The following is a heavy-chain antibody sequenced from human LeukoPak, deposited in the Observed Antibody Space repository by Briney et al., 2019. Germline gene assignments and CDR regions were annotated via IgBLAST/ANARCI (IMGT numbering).Heavy chain of an antibody. V-gene: IGHV3-53*04. D-gene: IGHD3-3*01. CDR1: GFTVSSNY. CDR3: ARGTYSSAHSYDFWSGYVEFDY. J-gene: IGHJ4*02. CDR2: IYSGGST. Sequence: PGGSLRLSCAASGFTVSSNYMSWVRQAPGKGLEWVSVIYSGGSTYYADSVKGRFTISRHNSKNTLYLQMNSLRAEDTAVYYCARGTYSSAHSYDFWSGYVEFDYWGQGTLDTVAS.